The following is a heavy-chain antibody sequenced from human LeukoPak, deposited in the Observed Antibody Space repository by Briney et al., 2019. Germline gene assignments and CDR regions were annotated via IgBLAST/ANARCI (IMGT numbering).Heavy chain of an antibody. D-gene: IGHD3-22*01. J-gene: IGHJ3*02. V-gene: IGHV4-4*02. CDR3: ASPKSSGYYLGAFDI. CDR1: GGSISSSNW. Sequence: SGTLSLTCAVSGGSISSSNWWSWVRQPPGKGLEWIGEIYHSGSTNYNPSLKSRVTISVDKSKNQFSLKLSSVTAADTAVYYCASPKSSGYYLGAFDIWGQGTMVTVSS. CDR2: IYHSGST.